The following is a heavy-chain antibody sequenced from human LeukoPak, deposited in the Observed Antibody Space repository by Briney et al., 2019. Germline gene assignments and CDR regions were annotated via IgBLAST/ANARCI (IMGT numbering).Heavy chain of an antibody. CDR3: ARGCYDFWSGYPTRGGWFDP. V-gene: IGHV4-39*01. Sequence: PSETLSLTCTVSGGSISSSGYYWGWIRQPPGKGLEWIGSIYYSGSTYYNPSLKSRVTISVDTSKNQFSLELSSVTAADTAVYYCARGCYDFWSGYPTRGGWFDPWGQGTLVTVSS. CDR1: GGSISSSGYY. CDR2: IYYSGST. J-gene: IGHJ5*02. D-gene: IGHD3-3*01.